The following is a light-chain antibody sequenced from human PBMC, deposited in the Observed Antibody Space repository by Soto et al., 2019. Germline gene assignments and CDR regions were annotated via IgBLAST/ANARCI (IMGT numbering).Light chain of an antibody. CDR3: AAWDDSLSGQV. V-gene: IGLV1-47*02. CDR2: SNT. Sequence: QSVLTQPPSASGAPGQRVTISCSGSSSNIGSNYVSWYQQLPGTAPKLLIYSNTQRPSGVPDRFSGSKSGTSASLAISGLRSEDEADYYCAAWDDSLSGQVFGTGTKVTVL. J-gene: IGLJ1*01. CDR1: SSNIGSNY.